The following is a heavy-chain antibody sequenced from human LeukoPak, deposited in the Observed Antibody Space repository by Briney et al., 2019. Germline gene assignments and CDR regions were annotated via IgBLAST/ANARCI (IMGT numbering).Heavy chain of an antibody. CDR1: GGTFSSYT. D-gene: IGHD3-22*01. V-gene: IGHV1-69*04. J-gene: IGHJ3*02. CDR2: IIPILGIA. CDR3: ARDLDYYDSSGYAAFDI. Sequence: SVKVSCKASGGTFSSYTISWVRQAPGQGLEWMGRIIPILGIANYAQKFQGRVTITADKSSSTAYMELSSLRSEDTAVYYCARDLDYYDSSGYAAFDIWGQGTMVTVSS.